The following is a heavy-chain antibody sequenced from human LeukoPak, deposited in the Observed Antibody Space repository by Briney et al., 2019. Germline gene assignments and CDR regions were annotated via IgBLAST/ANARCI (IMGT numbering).Heavy chain of an antibody. Sequence: GGSLRLSCAASGFTFSSYAMHWVRQAPGKGLEWVAVISYDGSNKYYADSVKGRFTISRDNSKNTLYLQMNSLRAEDTTVYYCARLLSGNWGQGTLVTVSS. D-gene: IGHD2-15*01. CDR1: GFTFSSYA. J-gene: IGHJ4*02. V-gene: IGHV3-30-3*01. CDR3: ARLLSGN. CDR2: ISYDGSNK.